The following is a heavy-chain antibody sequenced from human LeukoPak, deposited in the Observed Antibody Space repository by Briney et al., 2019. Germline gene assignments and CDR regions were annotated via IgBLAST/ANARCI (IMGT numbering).Heavy chain of an antibody. D-gene: IGHD3-16*02. Sequence: SGTLSLTCAVSGGSISSSNWWSWVRQPPGKGLEWIGEIYHSGSTNYNPSLKSRVTISVDKSKNQFSLKLSSVTAADTAVNYCATSGSLYYDYVWGSYRPFDYWGQGTLVTVSS. CDR3: ATSGSLYYDYVWGSYRPFDY. CDR2: IYHSGST. J-gene: IGHJ4*02. CDR1: GGSISSSNW. V-gene: IGHV4-4*02.